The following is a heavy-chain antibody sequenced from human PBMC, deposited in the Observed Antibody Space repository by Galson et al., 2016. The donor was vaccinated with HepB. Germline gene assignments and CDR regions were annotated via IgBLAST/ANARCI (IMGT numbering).Heavy chain of an antibody. J-gene: IGHJ6*02. CDR1: GGSGSSFY. V-gene: IGHV4-59*02. CDR3: ARAESGIPDMGRGVLPLDYGVDV. CDR2: IHNSGST. Sequence: SETLSLTCTVSGGSGSSFYWSWIRQPPGKGLEWIGHIHNSGSTNYNPPLKSRVTISIDTSKKKFSLKLSSVTAADTAIYYCARAESGIPDMGRGVLPLDYGVDVWGQGTTVTVSS. D-gene: IGHD3-10*01.